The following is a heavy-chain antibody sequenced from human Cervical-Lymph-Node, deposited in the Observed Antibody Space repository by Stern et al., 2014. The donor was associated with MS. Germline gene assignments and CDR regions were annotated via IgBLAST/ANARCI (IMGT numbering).Heavy chain of an antibody. D-gene: IGHD1-26*01. Sequence: QVQLGQSGAEAERPGASVKVSCKASGYTFTAYFLHWVRQAPGQGLEWMGWISPKTGSATYAQKFQDRVTMTRDTSINTGYMEVSSLRSDDTAVYYCARDRGSYSDYWGQGTLVAVSS. J-gene: IGHJ4*02. CDR1: GYTFTAYF. V-gene: IGHV1-2*02. CDR3: ARDRGSYSDY. CDR2: ISPKTGSA.